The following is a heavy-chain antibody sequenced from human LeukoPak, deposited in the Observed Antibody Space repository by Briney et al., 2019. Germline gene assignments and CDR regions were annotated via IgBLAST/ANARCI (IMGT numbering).Heavy chain of an antibody. CDR3: ASHYYGSGSSKGGDY. CDR1: GGSFSGYY. Sequence: SETLSLTCAVYGGSFSGYYWSWIRQPPGKGLEWIREINHSGSTNYNPSLKSRVTISVDTSKNQFSLKLSSVTAADTAVYYCASHYYGSGSSKGGDYWGQGTLVTVSS. D-gene: IGHD3-10*01. J-gene: IGHJ4*02. CDR2: INHSGST. V-gene: IGHV4-34*01.